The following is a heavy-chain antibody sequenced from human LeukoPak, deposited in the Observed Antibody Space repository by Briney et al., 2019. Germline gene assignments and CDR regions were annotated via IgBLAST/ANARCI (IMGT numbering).Heavy chain of an antibody. J-gene: IGHJ4*02. CDR1: GGTFSSYA. D-gene: IGHD6-13*01. Sequence: SVKVCCKASGGTFSSYAISWVRQAPGQGLEWMGRIIPILGIANYAQKFQGRVTITADKSTSTAYMELSSLRSEDTAVYYCARVPGIAAAGTRLDYWGQGTLVTVSS. V-gene: IGHV1-69*04. CDR2: IIPILGIA. CDR3: ARVPGIAAAGTRLDY.